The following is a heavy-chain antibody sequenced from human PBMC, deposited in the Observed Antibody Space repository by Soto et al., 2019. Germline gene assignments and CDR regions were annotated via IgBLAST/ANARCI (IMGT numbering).Heavy chain of an antibody. CDR1: GFTFSSYA. D-gene: IGHD3-16*01. CDR3: ALSAGSNASYPNVY. CDR2: ISGSGIST. Sequence: GGSLRLSCAASGFTFSSYAMTWVRQAPGKGLEWVSSISGSGISTYYADSVKGRFTISRDNSKNTLYLQMNSLRAEDAAVYYCALSAGSNASYPNVYWCPGTLVTVFS. V-gene: IGHV3-23*01. J-gene: IGHJ4*02.